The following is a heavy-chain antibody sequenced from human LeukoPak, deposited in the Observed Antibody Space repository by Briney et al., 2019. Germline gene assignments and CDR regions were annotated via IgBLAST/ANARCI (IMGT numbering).Heavy chain of an antibody. V-gene: IGHV1-46*01. CDR1: GYTFTSYY. CDR2: INPSGGST. D-gene: IGHD3-10*01. Sequence: EASVKVSCKASGYTFTSYYMHWVRQAPGQGLEWMGIINPSGGSTSYAQKFQGRVTMTRDTSTSTVYMELSSLRSEDTAVYYCASEHMVRGVIRRPFDYWGQGTLVTVSS. J-gene: IGHJ4*02. CDR3: ASEHMVRGVIRRPFDY.